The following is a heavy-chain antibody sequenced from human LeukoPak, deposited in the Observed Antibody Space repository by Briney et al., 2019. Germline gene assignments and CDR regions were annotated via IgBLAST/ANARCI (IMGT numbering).Heavy chain of an antibody. Sequence: GGSLRLSCAASGFTFSSYGMHWVRQAPGKGLEWVAVIWYGGSNKYYADSVKGRFTISRDNAKNSLYLQTNSLGVDDTAVYYCGTYSINNAREFQYWGQGTLVTVPS. V-gene: IGHV3-33*03. CDR2: IWYGGSNK. J-gene: IGHJ1*01. CDR1: GFTFSSYG. D-gene: IGHD4-11*01. CDR3: GTYSINNAREFQY.